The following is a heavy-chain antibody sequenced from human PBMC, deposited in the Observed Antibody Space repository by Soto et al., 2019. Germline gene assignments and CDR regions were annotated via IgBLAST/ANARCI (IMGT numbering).Heavy chain of an antibody. CDR3: VRYCSSTLCNGVATRTFDY. D-gene: IGHD5-12*01. V-gene: IGHV3-48*03. J-gene: IGHJ4*02. CDR1: RFTFSTYE. Sequence: GGSLRLSCAASRFTFSTYEMHWVRQAPGKGLEWVSCISSSGSTVYYADSVKGRFTISRDNSRNSLYLQMNSLRDEDTALYYCVRYCSSTLCNGVATRTFDYWGQGTLVTVS. CDR2: ISSSGSTV.